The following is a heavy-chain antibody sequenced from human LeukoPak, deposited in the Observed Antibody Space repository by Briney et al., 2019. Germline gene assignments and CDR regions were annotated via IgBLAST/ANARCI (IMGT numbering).Heavy chain of an antibody. D-gene: IGHD1-26*01. J-gene: IGHJ4*02. Sequence: ASVKVSCKASGYTFTGYYMHWVRQAPGQGLEWMGWINPNSGGTNYAQKFQGRVTMTRYTSISTAYMELSRLRSDDTAVYYCAREEWELLSFDYWGQGTLVTVSS. CDR1: GYTFTGYY. V-gene: IGHV1-2*02. CDR3: AREEWELLSFDY. CDR2: INPNSGGT.